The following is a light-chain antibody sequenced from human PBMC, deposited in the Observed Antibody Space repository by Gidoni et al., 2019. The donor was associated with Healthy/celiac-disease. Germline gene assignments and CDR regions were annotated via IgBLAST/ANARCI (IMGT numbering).Light chain of an antibody. CDR1: QSLSSY. Sequence: DFQMPQFPSSASASVGDRVTITCRASQSLSSYLNWYQQKPGKAPKLLIYAASSLQSGVPSRCSGSGSGTDFTLNISSLQAEDVATYYCQQSYSTPLTFXPXTKVDIK. V-gene: IGKV1-39*01. CDR3: QQSYSTPLT. J-gene: IGKJ3*01. CDR2: AAS.